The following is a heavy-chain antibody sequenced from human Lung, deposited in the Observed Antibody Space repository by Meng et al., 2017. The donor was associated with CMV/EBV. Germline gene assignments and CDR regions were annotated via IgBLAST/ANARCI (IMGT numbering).Heavy chain of an antibody. CDR1: GFIVSSKY. CDR3: ATQAPPGITDKDYFYYGMDV. D-gene: IGHD1-14*01. J-gene: IGHJ6*02. V-gene: IGHV3-53*01. CDR2: IYTGGSA. Sequence: SXAVSGFIVSSKYMTWVRQTPGKGLEWVSIIYTGGSASYADSVKGRFTISRDNSKNTLYLQMNSLRAEDTAVYYCATQAPPGITDKDYFYYGMDVWGQGTTVXVSS.